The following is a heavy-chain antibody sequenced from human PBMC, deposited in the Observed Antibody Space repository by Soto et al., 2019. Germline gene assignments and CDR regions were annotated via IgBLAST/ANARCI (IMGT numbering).Heavy chain of an antibody. J-gene: IGHJ5*02. Sequence: QVQLQESGPGLVKPSETLSLTCTVSGGSVSSGSYYWSWIRQPPGKGLEWIGYIYYSGSTNYNPSLKSRVTMSVDTSKNQFSLKLSSVTAADTAVYYCARDRRVGKIAVAGIGWFDPWGQGTLVTVSS. CDR1: GGSVSSGSYY. CDR3: ARDRRVGKIAVAGIGWFDP. V-gene: IGHV4-61*01. D-gene: IGHD6-19*01. CDR2: IYYSGST.